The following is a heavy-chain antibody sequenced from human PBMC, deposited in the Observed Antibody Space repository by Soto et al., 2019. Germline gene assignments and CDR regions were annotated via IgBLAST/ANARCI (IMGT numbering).Heavy chain of an antibody. CDR1: GDSVSSNSAA. CDR3: ARQMAATGTCGTLDY. D-gene: IGHD6-13*01. J-gene: IGHJ4*02. CDR2: TYYRSTWSN. V-gene: IGHV6-1*01. Sequence: QVQLQQSGPGLVKPSQTLSLTCAISGDSVSSNSAAWTWIRQSPSRGLEWLGRTYYRSTWSNDLVISVKSPTTSNPNPANSLFTRHPNSVTPEATAVYYGARQMAATGTCGTLDYWGQGTLVTVSS.